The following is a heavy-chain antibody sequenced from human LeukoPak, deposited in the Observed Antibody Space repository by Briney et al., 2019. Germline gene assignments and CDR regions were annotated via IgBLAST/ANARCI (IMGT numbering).Heavy chain of an antibody. CDR3: ARDPPVWDFWSGYANNWFDP. V-gene: IGHV1-18*01. Sequence: GASVKVSCKASGYTFTSYGISWVRQAPGQGLEWMGWISAYNGNTNYAQKLQGRVTMTTDTSTSTAYMELRSLRSDDTAVYYCARDPPVWDFWSGYANNWFDPWGQGTLVTVPS. D-gene: IGHD3-3*01. CDR1: GYTFTSYG. J-gene: IGHJ5*02. CDR2: ISAYNGNT.